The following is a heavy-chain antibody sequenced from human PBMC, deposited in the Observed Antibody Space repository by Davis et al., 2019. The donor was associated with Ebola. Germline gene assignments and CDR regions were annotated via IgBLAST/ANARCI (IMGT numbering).Heavy chain of an antibody. CDR2: INAGIGNT. J-gene: IGHJ6*02. CDR1: GYTFTTYT. V-gene: IGHV1-3*01. D-gene: IGHD2-2*02. Sequence: ASVKVSCKASGYTFTTYTLHWVRQAPGQRLECMGWINAGIGNTKYSQNFQGRVTITRDTSASTAYMELSSLRSEDTAVYYCARDQLKDCSSTSCYTRYGMDVWGQGTTVTVSS. CDR3: ARDQLKDCSSTSCYTRYGMDV.